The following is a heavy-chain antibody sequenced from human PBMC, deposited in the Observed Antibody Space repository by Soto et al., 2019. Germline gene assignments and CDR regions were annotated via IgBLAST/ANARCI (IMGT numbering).Heavy chain of an antibody. CDR1: GYTFTSYG. D-gene: IGHD3-9*01. Sequence: VQLVQSGAEVKKPGASVKVSCKASGYTFTSYGISWVRQAPGQGLEWMGWISAYNGNTNYAQKLQGRVTMTTDTSTSTAYMELRSLRSDDTAVYYCARGNYDILTGYYRDRNYYYMDVWGKGTTVTVSS. J-gene: IGHJ6*03. CDR2: ISAYNGNT. V-gene: IGHV1-18*01. CDR3: ARGNYDILTGYYRDRNYYYMDV.